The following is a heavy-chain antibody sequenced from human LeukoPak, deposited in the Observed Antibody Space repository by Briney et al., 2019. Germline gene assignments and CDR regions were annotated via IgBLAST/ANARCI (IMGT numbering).Heavy chain of an antibody. CDR3: ARDGRPLWFGASPGAFDI. CDR2: ISWDGGST. V-gene: IGHV3-43*01. J-gene: IGHJ3*02. Sequence: GGSLRLSCAASGFTFDDYTMHWVRQAPGKGLEWVSLISWDGGSTYYADSVKGRFTISRDNAKNSLYLQMNSLRAEDTAVYYCARDGRPLWFGASPGAFDIWGQGTMVTVSS. CDR1: GFTFDDYT. D-gene: IGHD3-10*01.